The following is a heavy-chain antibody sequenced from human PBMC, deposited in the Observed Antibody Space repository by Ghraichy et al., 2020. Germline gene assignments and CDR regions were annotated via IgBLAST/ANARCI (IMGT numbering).Heavy chain of an antibody. CDR1: GFTFSSYA. V-gene: IGHV3-23*01. D-gene: IGHD6-13*01. CDR2: ISGSGGST. Sequence: GESLNISCAASGFTFSSYAMSWVRQAPGKGLEWVSAISGSGGSTYYADSVKGRFTISRDNSKNTLYLQMNSLRAEDTAVYYCAKDPRAAADFYFDYWGQGTLVTVSS. CDR3: AKDPRAAADFYFDY. J-gene: IGHJ4*02.